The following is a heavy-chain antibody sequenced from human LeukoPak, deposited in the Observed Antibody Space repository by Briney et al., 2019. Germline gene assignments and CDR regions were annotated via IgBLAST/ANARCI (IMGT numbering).Heavy chain of an antibody. D-gene: IGHD3-9*01. CDR3: ARGPPGTIDDY. Sequence: GRFTISRDNAKNSLYLQMNSLRAEDTAVYYCARGPPGTIDDYWGQGTLVTVSS. V-gene: IGHV3-11*06. J-gene: IGHJ4*02.